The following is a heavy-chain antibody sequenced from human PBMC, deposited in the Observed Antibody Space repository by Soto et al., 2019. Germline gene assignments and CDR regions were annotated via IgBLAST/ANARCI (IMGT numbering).Heavy chain of an antibody. CDR3: ARVRLGAPTRYFDY. CDR1: GYAYTSND. CDR2: MNPNSGNT. J-gene: IGHJ4*02. V-gene: IGHV1-8*01. D-gene: IGHD1-26*01. Sequence: ASAKVTSKACGYAYTSNDSNWVRQANGQGLEWMGWMNPNSGNTGYAQKFQGRVTMTRNTSISTAYMELSSLRSEDTAVYYCARVRLGAPTRYFDYWGQGTLVTVSS.